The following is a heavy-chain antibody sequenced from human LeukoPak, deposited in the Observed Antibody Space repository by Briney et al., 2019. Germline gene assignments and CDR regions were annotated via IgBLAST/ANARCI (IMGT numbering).Heavy chain of an antibody. Sequence: SETLSLTCAVYGGSFSGYYWSWIRQPPGKGLEWIGEINHSGSTNYNPSLKSRVTISVDTSKNQFSLKLSSVTAADTAVYYCAKSPGGRHHNWGQGTLVTVSS. J-gene: IGHJ4*02. CDR3: AKSPGGRHHN. D-gene: IGHD3-16*01. V-gene: IGHV4-34*01. CDR2: INHSGST. CDR1: GGSFSGYY.